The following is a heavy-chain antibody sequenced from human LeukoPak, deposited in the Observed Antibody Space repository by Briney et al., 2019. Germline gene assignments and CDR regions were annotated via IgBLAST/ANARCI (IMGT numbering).Heavy chain of an antibody. CDR2: INHSGST. D-gene: IGHD3-22*01. CDR3: ARGLLHRLPKYDRANRWFDP. CDR1: GGSFSGHY. J-gene: IGHJ5*02. Sequence: SETLSLTCAVYGGSFSGHYWRWIRQPPGKGLEWIGEINHSGSTHYNPPLKSRVTISVDTSKNQFSLKLSSVTAADTAVYYCARGLLHRLPKYDRANRWFDPWGQGTLVTVSS. V-gene: IGHV4-34*01.